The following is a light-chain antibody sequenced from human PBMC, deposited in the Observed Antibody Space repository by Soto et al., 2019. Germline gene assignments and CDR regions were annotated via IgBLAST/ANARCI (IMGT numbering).Light chain of an antibody. CDR2: AAS. V-gene: IGKV1-9*01. Sequence: DIQLTQSPAFLSPSIGESVTITCRASQVISTSLACYQLKPGKAPKLLIYAASTLKSGVPSRFSATVSGTEFSLTITSLQPEDFATYYCQQLFDSPITFGQGTRLEIK. CDR1: QVISTS. J-gene: IGKJ5*01. CDR3: QQLFDSPIT.